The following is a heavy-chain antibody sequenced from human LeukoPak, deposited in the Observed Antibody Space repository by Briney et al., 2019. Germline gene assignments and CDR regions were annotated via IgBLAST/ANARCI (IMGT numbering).Heavy chain of an antibody. CDR2: IIPIFGTA. V-gene: IGHV1-69*05. CDR1: GGTFSSYA. Sequence: ASVKVSCKASGGTFSSYAISWVRQAPGQGLEWMGGIIPIFGTANYAQKFQGRVTITTDESTSTAYMELSSLRSEDTAVYYCARGADPYYYYDSSGYYPNWFDPWGQGTLVTVSS. CDR3: ARGADPYYYYDSSGYYPNWFDP. J-gene: IGHJ5*02. D-gene: IGHD3-22*01.